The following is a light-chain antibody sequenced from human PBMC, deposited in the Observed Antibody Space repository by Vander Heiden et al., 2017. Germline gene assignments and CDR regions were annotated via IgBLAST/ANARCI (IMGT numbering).Light chain of an antibody. CDR2: DDS. Sequence: YVLTHPPSVSVAPGQTATITCGGNNIGSKSVHWYQQEPGQAPVLVVYDDSARPSGIPERFSGSKSGTTTTLTISWVEAGDEADYYCQVWDSSSEHIVFGGGTKLTVL. CDR1: NIGSKS. CDR3: QVWDSSSEHIV. V-gene: IGLV3-21*02. J-gene: IGLJ2*01.